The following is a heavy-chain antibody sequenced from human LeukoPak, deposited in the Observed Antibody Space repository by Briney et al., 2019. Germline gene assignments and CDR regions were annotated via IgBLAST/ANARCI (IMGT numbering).Heavy chain of an antibody. Sequence: ASVKVSCKASGYTFSTCDINWVRQATGQGLEWMGWMNPNSGNTGFAHKFQGRVTMTRDTSINTAYMELSSLRSEDTAVYYCARALGSISHWGQGTLVTVSS. V-gene: IGHV1-8*01. CDR1: GYTFSTCD. D-gene: IGHD1-1*01. J-gene: IGHJ4*02. CDR2: MNPNSGNT. CDR3: ARALGSISH.